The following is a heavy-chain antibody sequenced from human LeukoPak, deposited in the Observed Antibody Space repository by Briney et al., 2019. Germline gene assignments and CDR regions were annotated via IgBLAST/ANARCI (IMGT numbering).Heavy chain of an antibody. D-gene: IGHD3-22*01. CDR2: ISYDGSNK. CDR3: AKDLLGGYYDSSGYPYYYYGMDV. V-gene: IGHV3-30*18. Sequence: PGRSLRLSCAASGFTFSSYGMHWVRQAPGKGLEWAAVISYDGSNKYYADSVKGRFTISRDNSKNTLCLQMNSLRAEDTAVYYCAKDLLGGYYDSSGYPYYYYGMDVWGQGTTVTVSS. CDR1: GFTFSSYG. J-gene: IGHJ6*02.